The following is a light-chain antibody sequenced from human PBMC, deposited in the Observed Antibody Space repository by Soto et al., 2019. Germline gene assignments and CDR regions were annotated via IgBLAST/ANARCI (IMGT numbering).Light chain of an antibody. CDR3: QQYNSSPYT. CDR2: KAS. CDR1: QSISNW. Sequence: DIQMTQSPSTLSASVGDRVTITCRASQSISNWLAWYQQKPGKAPKLLIYKASSLESGVPSRFSGSGSGTEFTLTIISLQPDDFATCYCQQYNSSPYTFGQGTKLEIK. V-gene: IGKV1-5*03. J-gene: IGKJ2*01.